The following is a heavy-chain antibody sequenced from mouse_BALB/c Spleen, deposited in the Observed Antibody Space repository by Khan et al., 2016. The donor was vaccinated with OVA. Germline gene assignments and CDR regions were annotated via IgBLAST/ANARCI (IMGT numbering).Heavy chain of an antibody. J-gene: IGHJ4*01. Sequence: EVELVESGGDLVKPGGSLKLSCAASGFTFSSYGMSWVRQTPDKRLEWVATISSGGHYTYFPDSVRGRFTISRDNAKNTLYLQMSSQKYEDTAMYYCARTIDTAKGDYYGMDYWGQGTTVTVSS. CDR1: GFTFSSYG. CDR2: ISSGGHYT. D-gene: IGHD1-2*01. CDR3: ARTIDTAKGDYYGMDY. V-gene: IGHV5-6*01.